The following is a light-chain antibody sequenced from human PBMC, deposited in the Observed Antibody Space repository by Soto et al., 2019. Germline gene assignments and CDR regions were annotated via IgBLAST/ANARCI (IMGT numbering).Light chain of an antibody. J-gene: IGKJ1*01. CDR1: QSISSW. V-gene: IGKV1-5*03. CDR2: KAS. CDR3: QQYNSYSRP. Sequence: KQMKLSAATLSAYVGDRVTITCRASQSISSWLAWYQQKPGKAPKLLIYKASSLESGVPSRFSGSGSGTEFTLTINSLQPDDFATYYCQQYNSYSRPFGQGTKVDIK.